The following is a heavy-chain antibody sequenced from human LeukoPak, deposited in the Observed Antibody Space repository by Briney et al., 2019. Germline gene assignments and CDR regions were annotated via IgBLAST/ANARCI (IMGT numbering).Heavy chain of an antibody. J-gene: IGHJ5*02. CDR2: IKWDGGRT. CDR1: GFTFDDHG. D-gene: IGHD3-9*01. V-gene: IGHV3-20*04. CDR3: AKGSSYDILTGYYHDNWFDP. Sequence: GGSLRLSCAASGFTFDDHGMSWVRQAPGKGLEWVSGIKWDGGRTGYADSVKGRFTISRDNAKNSLYLQMNSLRAEDTALYYCAKGSSYDILTGYYHDNWFDPWGQGTLVTVSS.